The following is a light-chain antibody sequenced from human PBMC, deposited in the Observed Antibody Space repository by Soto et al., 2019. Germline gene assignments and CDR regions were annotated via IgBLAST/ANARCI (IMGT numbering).Light chain of an antibody. CDR1: QGISTY. CDR2: AAY. CDR3: QESYSTPNT. Sequence: DIQMIASPSSLSASVGDRAPITCRASQGISTYLAWYQQKQGKVPKLLIYAAYTLQSGVPSRFSGSGSGTDFTLTIRSLQPEDVATYYCQESYSTPNTFGQGTRVEI. J-gene: IGKJ5*01. V-gene: IGKV1-27*01.